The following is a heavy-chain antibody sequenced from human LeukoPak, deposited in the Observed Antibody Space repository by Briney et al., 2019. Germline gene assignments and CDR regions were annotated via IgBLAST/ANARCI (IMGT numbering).Heavy chain of an antibody. CDR1: GDSVSSNSAA. D-gene: IGHD6-13*01. J-gene: IGHJ6*02. CDR2: TYYRSKWYN. V-gene: IGHV6-1*01. Sequence: SQTLSLTCAISGDSVSSNSAAWNWIRQSPSRGLEWLGRTYYRSKWYNDYAVSVKSRITISPDTSKNQFSLQLNSVTPEDTAVYYCAREYSSSWGLAYYYYYYGMDVWGQGTTVTVSS. CDR3: AREYSSSWGLAYYYYYYGMDV.